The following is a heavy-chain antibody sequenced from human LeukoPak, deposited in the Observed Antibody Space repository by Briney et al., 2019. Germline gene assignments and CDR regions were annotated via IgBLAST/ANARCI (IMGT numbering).Heavy chain of an antibody. CDR3: ARFDGSGSYYPYYFDY. J-gene: IGHJ4*02. CDR2: ISSSSSYI. CDR1: GFTFNSYW. Sequence: GGSLRLSCAASGFTFNSYWMNWVRQAPGKGLEWVSSISSSSSYIYYADSVKGRFTISRDNAKNSLYLQMNSLRAEDTAVYYCARFDGSGSYYPYYFDYWGQGTLVTVSS. D-gene: IGHD3-10*01. V-gene: IGHV3-21*01.